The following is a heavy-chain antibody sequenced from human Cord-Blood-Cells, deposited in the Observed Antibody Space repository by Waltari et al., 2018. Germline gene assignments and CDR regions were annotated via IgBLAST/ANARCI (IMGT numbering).Heavy chain of an antibody. J-gene: IGHJ3*02. V-gene: IGHV5-51*01. D-gene: IGHD3-10*01. CDR1: GYSLTSYC. Sequence: EVQLVQSGAEVKQPGESRKISCKGSGYSLTSYCIGCVRQMPVKGLEWMGIIYPGDSDTRYSPSFQGQVTISADKSISTAYLQWSSLKASDTTMDYCARHAVRGVIKGNAFDIWGQGTMVTVSS. CDR2: IYPGDSDT. CDR3: ARHAVRGVIKGNAFDI.